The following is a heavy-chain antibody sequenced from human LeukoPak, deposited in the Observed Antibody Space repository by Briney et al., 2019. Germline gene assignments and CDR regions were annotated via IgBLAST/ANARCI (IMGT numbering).Heavy chain of an antibody. CDR3: ARADSSSWYSLYGY. D-gene: IGHD6-13*01. CDR1: GFTFSSYS. J-gene: IGHJ4*02. CDR2: ISSSSSYI. Sequence: PGGSLRLSCAASGFTFSSYSMTWVRQAPGKGLEWVSSISSSSSYIYYADSVKGRFTISRDNAKNSLYLQMNSLRAEDTAVYYCARADSSSWYSLYGYWGQGTLVTVSS. V-gene: IGHV3-21*01.